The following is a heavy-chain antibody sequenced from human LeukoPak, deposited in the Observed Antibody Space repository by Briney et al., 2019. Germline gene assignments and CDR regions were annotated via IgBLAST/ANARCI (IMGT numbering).Heavy chain of an antibody. Sequence: GGSLRLSCAASGFTVSSNYMSWVRQAPGKGLEWVSVIYSGGSTYYADSVKGRFTISRHNSKNSLYLQMNSLRAEDTAMYYCARVKSGSYYSFDYWGQGTLVTVSS. CDR2: IYSGGST. CDR1: GFTVSSNY. CDR3: ARVKSGSYYSFDY. D-gene: IGHD1-26*01. V-gene: IGHV3-53*01. J-gene: IGHJ4*02.